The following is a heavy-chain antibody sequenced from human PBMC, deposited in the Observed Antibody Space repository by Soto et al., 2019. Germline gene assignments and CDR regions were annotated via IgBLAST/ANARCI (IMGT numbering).Heavy chain of an antibody. J-gene: IGHJ4*02. CDR1: GGTFSSYA. Sequence: QVQLVQSGAEVKKPGSSVKVSCKASGGTFSSYAISWVRQAPGQGLEWMGGIIPIFGTANYAQKFQGRVTITADESTGTGYMGLSSLRTEETAVYYCARDQGVSSGYYLYYFDYWGQGTLVTVPS. V-gene: IGHV1-69*01. CDR3: ARDQGVSSGYYLYYFDY. D-gene: IGHD3-22*01. CDR2: IIPIFGTA.